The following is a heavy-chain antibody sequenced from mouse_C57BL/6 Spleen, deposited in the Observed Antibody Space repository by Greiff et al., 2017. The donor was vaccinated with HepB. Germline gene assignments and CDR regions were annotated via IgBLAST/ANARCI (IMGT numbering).Heavy chain of an antibody. CDR1: GYAFSSSW. CDR2: IYPGDGDT. V-gene: IGHV1-82*01. D-gene: IGHD2-1*01. J-gene: IGHJ4*01. CDR3: ARESRYYGNYDAMDY. Sequence: VQLQESGPELVKPGASVKISCKASGYAFSSSWMNWVKQRPGKGLEWIGRIYPGDGDTNYNGKFKGKATLTADKSSSTAYMQLSSLTSEDSAVYFCARESRYYGNYDAMDYWGQGTSVTVSS.